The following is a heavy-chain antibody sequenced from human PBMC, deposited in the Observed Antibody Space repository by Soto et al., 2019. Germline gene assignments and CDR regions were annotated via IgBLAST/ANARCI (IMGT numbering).Heavy chain of an antibody. CDR2: ISVNNVNT. V-gene: IGHV1-18*04. CDR3: ARGGAFDI. CDR1: GYSFTSYG. J-gene: IGHJ3*02. D-gene: IGHD3-10*01. Sequence: QVQLVQSGSEVGKPGASVKVSCKSSGYSFTSYGISWVRQAPGQGLEWMGWISVNNVNTNDAQSLQGRVTMTTDTPKSTAYMELRRLTSDDTAIYYCARGGAFDIWGQGTLVNVS.